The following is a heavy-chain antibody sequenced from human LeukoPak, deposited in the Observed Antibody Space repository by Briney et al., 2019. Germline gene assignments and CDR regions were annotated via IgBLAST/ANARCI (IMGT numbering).Heavy chain of an antibody. D-gene: IGHD2-15*01. Sequence: GRSLRLSCAASGFTFDDYAMHWVRQAPGKGLEWVSGISWNSGSIGYADSVKGRVTISRDNAKNSLYLQMNSLRAEDTALYYCAKSRGGRDKYYFDYWGQGTPVTVSS. V-gene: IGHV3-9*01. J-gene: IGHJ4*02. CDR1: GFTFDDYA. CDR2: ISWNSGSI. CDR3: AKSRGGRDKYYFDY.